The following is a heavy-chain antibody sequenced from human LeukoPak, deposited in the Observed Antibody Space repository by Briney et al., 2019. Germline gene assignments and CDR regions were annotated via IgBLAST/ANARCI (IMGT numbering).Heavy chain of an antibody. J-gene: IGHJ5*02. CDR1: GGSISSGSYY. CDR3: ARAGISGYYEGNWFDP. V-gene: IGHV4-61*02. Sequence: SETLSLTCTVSGGSISSGSYYWSWIRQPAGKGLEWIGRIYTSGSTNYNPSLKSRVTISVDTSKNQFSLKLSSVTAADTAVYYCARAGISGYYEGNWFDPWGQGTLVTVSS. D-gene: IGHD3-22*01. CDR2: IYTSGST.